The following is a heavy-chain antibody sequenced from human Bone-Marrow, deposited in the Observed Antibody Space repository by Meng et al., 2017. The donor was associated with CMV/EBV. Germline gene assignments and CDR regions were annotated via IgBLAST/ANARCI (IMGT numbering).Heavy chain of an antibody. CDR2: ISAYNGNT. J-gene: IGHJ6*02. V-gene: IGHV1-18*01. CDR1: GYTFTSYG. CDR3: ARLSLGELSFQYYYYGMDV. D-gene: IGHD3-16*02. Sequence: ASLKVSCKASGYTFTSYGISWVRQAPGQGLEWMGWISAYNGNTNYAQKLQGRVTMTTDTSTSTAYMELRSLRSDDTAVYYCARLSLGELSFQYYYYGMDVWGQGTTVTVSS.